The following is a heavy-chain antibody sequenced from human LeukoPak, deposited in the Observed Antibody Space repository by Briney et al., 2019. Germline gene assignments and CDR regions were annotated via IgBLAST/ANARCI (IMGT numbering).Heavy chain of an antibody. CDR3: ARDHRVCSSTSCYTGPDDY. V-gene: IGHV1-46*01. Sequence: ASVKVSCKASGYTFTSYYMHWVRQAPGQGLEWMRIINPSGGSTSYAQKFQGRVTVTRDTSTSTVYMGLSSLRSEDTAVYYCARDHRVCSSTSCYTGPDDYWGQGTLVTVSS. J-gene: IGHJ4*02. D-gene: IGHD2-2*02. CDR1: GYTFTSYY. CDR2: INPSGGST.